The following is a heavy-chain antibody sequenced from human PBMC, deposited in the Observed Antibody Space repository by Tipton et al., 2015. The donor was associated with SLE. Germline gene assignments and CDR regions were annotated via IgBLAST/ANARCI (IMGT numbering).Heavy chain of an antibody. CDR3: ARDGAYCSSTSCPGPFYDY. CDR1: GFTFSSYE. Sequence: SLRLSCAASGFTFSSYEMNWVRQAPGKGLEWVSYISSSGSTIYYADSVKGRFTISRDNAKNSLYLQMNNLRAEDTAVYYCARDGAYCSSTSCPGPFYDYWGQGTLVTVSS. V-gene: IGHV3-48*03. J-gene: IGHJ4*02. D-gene: IGHD2-2*01. CDR2: ISSSGSTI.